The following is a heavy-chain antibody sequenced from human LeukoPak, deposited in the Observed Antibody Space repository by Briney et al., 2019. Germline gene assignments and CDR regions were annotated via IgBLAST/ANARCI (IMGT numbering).Heavy chain of an antibody. J-gene: IGHJ6*02. V-gene: IGHV3-30*18. D-gene: IGHD2-2*01. CDR3: AKARYCTSTSCYRLTYYYYYGMDV. CDR2: ISYDGSNQ. CDR1: GFTFSSYG. Sequence: PGGSLRLSCAASGFTFSSYGMHWVRQAPGKGLECVAVISYDGSNQYYADSVKGRFTISRDNSKNTLYLQMDSLRAEDTAVYYCAKARYCTSTSCYRLTYYYYYGMDVWGQGTTVAVSS.